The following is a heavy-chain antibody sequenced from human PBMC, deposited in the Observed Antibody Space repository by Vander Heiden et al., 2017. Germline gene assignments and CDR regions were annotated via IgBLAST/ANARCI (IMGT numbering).Heavy chain of an antibody. J-gene: IGHJ4*02. Sequence: EVQLVESGGGLVQPGGSLRLSCAASGFTFSSYTMNWVRQAPGKGLEWLSYIGTSDSTTHYADSEKGRFTISRDNARNSLYLQMNSLRDEDTAVYYCARDYSYGLDYWGQGTLVTVSS. D-gene: IGHD3-16*02. V-gene: IGHV3-48*02. CDR1: GFTFSSYT. CDR2: IGTSDSTT. CDR3: ARDYSYGLDY.